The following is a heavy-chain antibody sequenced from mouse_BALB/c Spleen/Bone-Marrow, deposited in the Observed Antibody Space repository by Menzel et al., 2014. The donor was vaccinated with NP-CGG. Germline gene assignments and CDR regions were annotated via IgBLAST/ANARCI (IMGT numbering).Heavy chain of an antibody. D-gene: IGHD2-1*01. J-gene: IGHJ4*01. V-gene: IGHV1-14*01. CDR2: INPNNDGS. CDR1: GYTFTSYV. Sequence: EVQLQQSGPELVKPGASVKMPCKASGYTFTSYVMHWVKQKPGQGLERIGYINPNNDGSKYNEKFKGKATLTSDKSSSTAYMELSSLTSEDSAVYYCARGKTYAMDYWGQGTSVTVSS. CDR3: ARGKTYAMDY.